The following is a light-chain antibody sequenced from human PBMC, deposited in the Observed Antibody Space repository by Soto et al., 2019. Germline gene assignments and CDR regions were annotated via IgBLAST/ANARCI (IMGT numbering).Light chain of an antibody. V-gene: IGLV3-1*01. Sequence: SYELAQPPSVSVSPGQTASISCSGDELGDKFNAWYQQKPGQAPVLVIYQDRKRPSGIPERFSGSNSGTTATLTTRATQPVDEAYYYCQAWHKPVVFGGGTKVTVL. CDR1: ELGDKF. J-gene: IGLJ2*01. CDR2: QDR. CDR3: QAWHKPVV.